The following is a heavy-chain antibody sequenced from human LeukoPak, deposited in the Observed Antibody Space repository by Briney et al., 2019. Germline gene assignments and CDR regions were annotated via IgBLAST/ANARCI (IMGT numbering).Heavy chain of an antibody. CDR2: ISAYNGNT. D-gene: IGHD6-19*01. J-gene: IGHJ4*02. Sequence: GASVKVSCKASGYTFTSYGISWVRQAPGQGLEWMGWISAYNGNTNYAQKLQGRVTMTTDTSTSTAYMELRSLRSDDTAVYYCARGKDSSGWYWDGDYWGQGTLVTVSS. V-gene: IGHV1-18*01. CDR3: ARGKDSSGWYWDGDY. CDR1: GYTFTSYG.